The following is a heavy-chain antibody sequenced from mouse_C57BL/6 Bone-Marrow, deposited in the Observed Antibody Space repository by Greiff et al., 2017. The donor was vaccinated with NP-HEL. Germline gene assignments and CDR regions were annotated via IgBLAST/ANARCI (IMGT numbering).Heavy chain of an antibody. CDR2: IRNKANNHAT. J-gene: IGHJ2*01. Sequence: EVQVVESGGGLVQPGGSMKLSCAASGFTFSDAWMDWVRQSPEKGLEWVAEIRNKANNHATYYAESVKGRFTISRDDYKSRVYMQMNSLRAEATGIYSCTRQGYYVDYWGQGTTLTVSA. CDR1: GFTFSDAW. CDR3: TRQGYYVDY. V-gene: IGHV6-6*01.